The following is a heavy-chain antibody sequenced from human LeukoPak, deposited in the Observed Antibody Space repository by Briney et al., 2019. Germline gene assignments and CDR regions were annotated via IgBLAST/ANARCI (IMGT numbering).Heavy chain of an antibody. CDR2: INWDGDST. D-gene: IGHD6-13*01. V-gene: IGHV3-20*04. J-gene: IGHJ4*02. CDR1: GFTFDDYG. CDR3: AKLDIAAAGE. Sequence: GGSLRLSCAASGFTFDDYGMSWVRQAPGKGLEWVSTINWDGDSTDYADSVKGRFTVSRDNAKNSLYLHLSSLTVEDTAFYYCAKLDIAAAGEWGQGTLVTVSS.